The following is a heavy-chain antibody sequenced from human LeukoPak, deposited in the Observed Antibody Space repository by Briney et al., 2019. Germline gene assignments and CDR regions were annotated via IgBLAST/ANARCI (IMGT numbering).Heavy chain of an antibody. CDR1: GFTFSSYG. V-gene: IGHV3-30*02. CDR3: AKDLGRKGINMVRGGIKTPDY. J-gene: IGHJ4*02. CDR2: IRYEGINK. D-gene: IGHD3-10*01. Sequence: GGSLRLSCAASGFTFSSYGMHWVRQAPGKGLEWVAFIRYEGINKYYADSVKGRFTISRDNSKNTLHLQMNSLRAEDTAVYYCAKDLGRKGINMVRGGIKTPDYWGQGTLVTVSS.